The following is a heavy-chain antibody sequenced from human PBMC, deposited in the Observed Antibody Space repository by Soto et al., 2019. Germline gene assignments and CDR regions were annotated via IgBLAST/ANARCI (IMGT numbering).Heavy chain of an antibody. D-gene: IGHD6-19*01. CDR1: GGSFSGYY. V-gene: IGHV4-34*01. CDR3: ARGSGWYIDYYYTMDV. CDR2: INHRRST. J-gene: IGHJ6*02. Sequence: QVQLQQWGAGLLKPSETLSLTCAVYGGSFSGYYWSWIRQPPGKGLEWIGEINHRRSTNYNPSLKSGVTISVDTSKNQFSLKLSSVTAADRAVYYCARGSGWYIDYYYTMDVWGQGTTVTVSS.